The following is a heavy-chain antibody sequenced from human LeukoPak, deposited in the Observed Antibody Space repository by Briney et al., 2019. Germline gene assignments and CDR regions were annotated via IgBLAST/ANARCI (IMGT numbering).Heavy chain of an antibody. V-gene: IGHV4-61*01. CDR2: IYYSGST. J-gene: IGHJ5*02. CDR3: ARGSSPNWFDP. CDR1: GGSVSSGSYY. Sequence: SETLSLTCTVSGGSVSSGSYYWSWIRQSPGKGLEWIGYIYYSGSTNYNPSLKSRVTISVDTSKNQFSLELSSVTAADTAVYYCARGSSPNWFDPWGQGTLVTVSS. D-gene: IGHD6-6*01.